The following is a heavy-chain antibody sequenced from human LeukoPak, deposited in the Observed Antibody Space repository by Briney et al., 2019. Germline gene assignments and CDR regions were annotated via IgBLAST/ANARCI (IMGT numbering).Heavy chain of an antibody. CDR3: ARGVWAPFDS. V-gene: IGHV3-7*01. Sequence: PGRSLRLSCAASGFSISNYWMNWVRQAPGKGLEWVANIKQDGSEKNYVDSVKGRFTISRDNAKNSLILQMNSLRDEDTAVYYCARGVWAPFDSWGQGTLVSVSS. CDR1: GFSISNYW. J-gene: IGHJ4*02. D-gene: IGHD7-27*01. CDR2: IKQDGSEK.